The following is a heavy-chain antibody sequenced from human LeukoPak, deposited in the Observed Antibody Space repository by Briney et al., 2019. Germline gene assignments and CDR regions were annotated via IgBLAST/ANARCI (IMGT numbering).Heavy chain of an antibody. D-gene: IGHD2-21*02. CDR1: GFTFSSYS. Sequence: PGGSLRLSCAASGFTFSSYSMNWVRQAPGKGLEWVSYISSSSSTIYYADSVKGRFTISRDNAKNSLYLQMNSLRAEDTAVYYCARSRIFNCGGDCYSGFDPWGQGTLVTVSS. J-gene: IGHJ5*02. CDR3: ARSRIFNCGGDCYSGFDP. CDR2: ISSSSSTI. V-gene: IGHV3-48*01.